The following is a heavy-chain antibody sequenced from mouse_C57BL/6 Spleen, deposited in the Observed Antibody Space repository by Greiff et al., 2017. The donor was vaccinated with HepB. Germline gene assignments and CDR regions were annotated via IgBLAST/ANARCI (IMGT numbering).Heavy chain of an antibody. V-gene: IGHV1-59*01. Sequence: QVQLQQSGAELVRPGTSVKLSCKASGYTFTSYWMHWVKQRPGQGLEWIGVIDPSDSYTNYNQKFKGKATLTVDTSSSTAYMQLSSLTSEDSAVYYCARSGGSHFDYWGQGTTLTVSS. J-gene: IGHJ2*01. CDR3: ARSGGSHFDY. CDR1: GYTFTSYW. CDR2: IDPSDSYT. D-gene: IGHD3-1*01.